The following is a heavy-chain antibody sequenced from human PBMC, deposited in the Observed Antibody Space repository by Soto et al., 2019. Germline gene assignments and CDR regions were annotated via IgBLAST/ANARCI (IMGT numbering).Heavy chain of an antibody. CDR3: AKAGFTISEEYYYYYMDV. J-gene: IGHJ6*03. D-gene: IGHD3-9*01. CDR1: GFTFSSYA. CDR2: ISGSGGAT. Sequence: GGSLRLSCAASGFTFSSYAMSWVRQAPGKGLEWVSGISGSGGATYYADSVKGRFTISRDNSKNTLYLQMNSLRVEDTAVYYCAKAGFTISEEYYYYYMDVWGKGTTVTVSS. V-gene: IGHV3-23*01.